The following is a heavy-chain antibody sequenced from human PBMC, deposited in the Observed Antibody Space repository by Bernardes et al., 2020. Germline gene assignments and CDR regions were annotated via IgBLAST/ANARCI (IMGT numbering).Heavy chain of an antibody. CDR2: INHSGST. Sequence: LSLTFAVYGGSFSGYYWSWIRQPPGKGLEWIGEINHSGSTNYNPSLKSRVTISVDTSKNQFSLKLSSVTAADTAVYYCARSPADIVVVPAARSLYYFDYWGQGTLVTVSS. V-gene: IGHV4-34*01. CDR1: GGSFSGYY. J-gene: IGHJ4*02. D-gene: IGHD2-2*01. CDR3: ARSPADIVVVPAARSLYYFDY.